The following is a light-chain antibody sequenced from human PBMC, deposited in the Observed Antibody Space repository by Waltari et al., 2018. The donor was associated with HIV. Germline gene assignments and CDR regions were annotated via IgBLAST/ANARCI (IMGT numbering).Light chain of an antibody. CDR1: TSDVGAYDY. J-gene: IGLJ2*01. V-gene: IGLV2-14*01. Sequence: QSALTQPASVSGSPGQSITMSCTGATSDVGAYDYVSWYPQHPGKGPKRIRYEVTNLPSGVSNRFPGSKSGITASLIISGLQTEDEADYYCSSYTNINTVVFGGGTKLTVL. CDR3: SSYTNINTVV. CDR2: EVT.